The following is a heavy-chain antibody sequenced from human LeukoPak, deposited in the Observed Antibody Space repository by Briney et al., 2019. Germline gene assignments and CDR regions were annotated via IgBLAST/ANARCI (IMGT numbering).Heavy chain of an antibody. D-gene: IGHD3-22*01. CDR3: ATLGSSDEEDAFDI. J-gene: IGHJ3*02. CDR2: IYYSGST. CDR1: VDSIRVHY. V-gene: IGHV4-59*11. Sequence: PSETLSLTCTVSVDSIRVHYWSSIRQPPGKGLEWIGYIYYSGSTNYNPSLKSRITISVDTSKNQFSLKLSSVTAADTAVYYSATLGSSDEEDAFDIWGQGTMVTVSS.